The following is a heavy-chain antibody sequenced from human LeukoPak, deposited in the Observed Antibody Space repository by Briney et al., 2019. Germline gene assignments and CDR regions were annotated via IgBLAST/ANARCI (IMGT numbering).Heavy chain of an antibody. CDR1: GGSINTTSYY. CDR2: IYYSGST. D-gene: IGHD5-24*01. Sequence: SETQSLTCTVSGGSINTTSYYWGWIRQPPGKGLEWFGSIYYSGSTSYNPSLNSRVTISVDTSKNQFSLKLSSVTAADTAVYYCARHVRWQQLTLYFDIWGRGTLVTVSS. J-gene: IGHJ2*01. CDR3: ARHVRWQQLTLYFDI. V-gene: IGHV4-39*01.